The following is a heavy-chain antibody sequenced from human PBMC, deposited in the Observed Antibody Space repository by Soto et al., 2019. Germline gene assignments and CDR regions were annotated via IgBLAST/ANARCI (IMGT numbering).Heavy chain of an antibody. V-gene: IGHV1-69*13. D-gene: IGHD2-2*01. Sequence: GASVKVSCKASGCTFSSYAISWVRQAPGQGLEWMGGIIPIFGTANYAQKFQGRVTITADESTSTAYMELSSLRSEDTAVYYCARDIVVVPAARDAFDIWGQGTMVTVSS. CDR1: GCTFSSYA. CDR3: ARDIVVVPAARDAFDI. J-gene: IGHJ3*02. CDR2: IIPIFGTA.